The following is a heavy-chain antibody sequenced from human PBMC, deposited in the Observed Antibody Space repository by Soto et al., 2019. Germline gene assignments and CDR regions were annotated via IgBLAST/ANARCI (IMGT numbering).Heavy chain of an antibody. J-gene: IGHJ4*02. Sequence: QLQLQESGPGLVKPSETLSLTCTVSGGSISSSSYYWGWIRQPPGKGLEWIGSIYYSGSTYYNPSLKSRVTISVDTSKNQFSLKLSSVTAADTAVYYCARLKVSYGLPCDYWGQGTLVTVSS. V-gene: IGHV4-39*01. CDR2: IYYSGST. CDR3: ARLKVSYGLPCDY. CDR1: GGSISSSSYY. D-gene: IGHD5-18*01.